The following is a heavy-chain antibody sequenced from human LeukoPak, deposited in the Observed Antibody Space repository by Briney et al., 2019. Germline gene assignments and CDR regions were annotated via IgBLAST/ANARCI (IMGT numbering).Heavy chain of an antibody. D-gene: IGHD6-19*01. Sequence: GGSLRLSCAASGFSVSSNYMSWVRQAPEKGLEWVSVIYSSGRTYYADSVKGRFTISRDTSKNTLYLQMNSLRADDTALYFCARGKYSSAWYYFDYWGQGTLVTVSS. V-gene: IGHV3-53*01. CDR1: GFSVSSNY. J-gene: IGHJ4*02. CDR3: ARGKYSSAWYYFDY. CDR2: IYSSGRT.